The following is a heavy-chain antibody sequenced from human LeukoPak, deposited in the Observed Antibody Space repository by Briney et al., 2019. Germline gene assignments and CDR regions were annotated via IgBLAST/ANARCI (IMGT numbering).Heavy chain of an antibody. V-gene: IGHV4-59*08. Sequence: PSETLSLTCTVSGASISDYYWSWIRQPPEKGLEWFGYIYYTGSTKYNPSLESRVTISIDTSKNHLYLKLSSVTAADTAMYYCARHSRAYSSTSGTFEYWGQGTLVTVSS. J-gene: IGHJ4*02. CDR3: ARHSRAYSSTSGTFEY. CDR2: IYYTGST. D-gene: IGHD2-2*01. CDR1: GASISDYY.